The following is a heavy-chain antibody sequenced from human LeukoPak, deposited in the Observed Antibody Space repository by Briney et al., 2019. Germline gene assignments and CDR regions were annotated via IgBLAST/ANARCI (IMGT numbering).Heavy chain of an antibody. CDR1: GFTFTSSA. J-gene: IGHJ4*02. D-gene: IGHD2-2*02. CDR3: ARASIYPDY. Sequence: GGSLRLSCAASGFTFTSSAMSWVRQAPGKGLEWVSVISGSGHTTDYADSVKGRFTISRDNAKNSLYLQMNSLRAEDTAVYYCARASIYPDYWGQGTLVTVSS. CDR2: ISGSGHTT. V-gene: IGHV3-23*01.